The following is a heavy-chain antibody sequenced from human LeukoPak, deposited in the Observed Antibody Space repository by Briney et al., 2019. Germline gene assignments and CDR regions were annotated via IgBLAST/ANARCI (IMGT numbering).Heavy chain of an antibody. D-gene: IGHD3-22*01. CDR1: GGSISSYY. CDR3: ARHDSSGSIASYGMDV. J-gene: IGHJ6*02. V-gene: IGHV4-59*01. Sequence: PSETLSLTCTVSGGSISSYYWSWIRQPPGKGLEWIGYIYYSGSTNYNPSLKSRVTISVDTSKNQFSVKLSSVTAADTAVYYCARHDSSGSIASYGMDVWGQGTTVTVSS. CDR2: IYYSGST.